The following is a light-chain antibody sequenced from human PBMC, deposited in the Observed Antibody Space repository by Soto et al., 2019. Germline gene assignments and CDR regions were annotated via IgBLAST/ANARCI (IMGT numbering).Light chain of an antibody. CDR1: QSVSNY. J-gene: IGKJ4*01. V-gene: IGKV3-11*01. CDR3: HQRSNWPST. Sequence: EIVLTQSPATLSLSPGERATLSCRASQSVSNYLAWYQQKPGQAPRLLMYDATSRATGIPSRFSGSGSGTVFTLAISCLEPEDFAVYYCHQRSNWPSTFGGGTKVEI. CDR2: DAT.